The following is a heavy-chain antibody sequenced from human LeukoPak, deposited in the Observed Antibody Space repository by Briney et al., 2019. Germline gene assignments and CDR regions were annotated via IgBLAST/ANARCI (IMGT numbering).Heavy chain of an antibody. CDR1: GFTFSSYS. V-gene: IGHV3-21*04. J-gene: IGHJ6*02. D-gene: IGHD3-22*01. Sequence: AGGSLRLSCAASGFTFSSYSMNWVRQAPGKGLEWVSSISSSSSYIYYADSVKGRFTISRDNAKNSLYLQMNSLRAEDTAVYYCANPYYYDRIYGMDVWGQGTTVTVSS. CDR2: ISSSSSYI. CDR3: ANPYYYDRIYGMDV.